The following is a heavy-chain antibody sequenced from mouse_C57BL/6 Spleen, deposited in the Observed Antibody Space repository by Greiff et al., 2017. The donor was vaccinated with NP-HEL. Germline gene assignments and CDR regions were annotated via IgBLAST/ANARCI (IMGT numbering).Heavy chain of an antibody. CDR1: GFTFSDYY. CDR2: INYDGSST. CDR3: ARITTVWNAMDY. V-gene: IGHV5-16*01. D-gene: IGHD1-1*01. Sequence: EVKLVESEGGLVQPGSSMKLSCTASGFTFSDYYMAWVRQVPEKGLEWVANINYDGSSTYYLDSLKSRFIISRDNAKNILYLQMSSLKSEDTATYYCARITTVWNAMDYWGQGTSVTVSS. J-gene: IGHJ4*01.